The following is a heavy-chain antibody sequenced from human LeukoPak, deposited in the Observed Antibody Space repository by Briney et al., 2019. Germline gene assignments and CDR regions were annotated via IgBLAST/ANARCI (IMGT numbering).Heavy chain of an antibody. CDR2: IYYSGST. J-gene: IGHJ6*03. CDR1: GGSISSSSYY. Sequence: SETLSLTCNVSGGSISSSSYYWAWVRQPPGMGLEWIGSIYYSGSTYYEPSLKSRVTISVDTSKNQSSLNLNSVTAADSAVYYCARPSSASGSYYYYYYMDVWGKGTTVTVSS. D-gene: IGHD6-19*01. V-gene: IGHV4-39*01. CDR3: ARPSSASGSYYYYYYMDV.